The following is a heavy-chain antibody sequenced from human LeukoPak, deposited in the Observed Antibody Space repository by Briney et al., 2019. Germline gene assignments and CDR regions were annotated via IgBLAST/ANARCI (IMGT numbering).Heavy chain of an antibody. J-gene: IGHJ4*02. Sequence: ASVKVSCKASGYDFTNYAIHWVRQAPGQRLEWMGWINAGNGNTKYSQKFQGRVTLTRDTSANTAYMELSSLRSEDTAVYYCARGRGNSGYDWPYSDFWGQGTLVTVSS. CDR3: ARGRGNSGYDWPYSDF. V-gene: IGHV1-3*01. CDR1: GYDFTNYA. D-gene: IGHD5-12*01. CDR2: INAGNGNT.